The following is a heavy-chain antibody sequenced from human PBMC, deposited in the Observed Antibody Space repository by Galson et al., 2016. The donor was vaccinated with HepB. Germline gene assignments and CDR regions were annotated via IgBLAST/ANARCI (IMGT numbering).Heavy chain of an antibody. V-gene: IGHV4-31*03. CDR1: GGPISSGRYY. CDR3: VRGLPTPRVVPVAVMGWFDP. CDR2: VDYTGTT. D-gene: IGHD2-2*01. Sequence: TLSLTCTVSGGPISSGRYYWSWIRQHPGKGLERIGYVDYTGTTYYKPSLKSRISISEDTSKNQFTLKLSSVTAADTAVYYCVRGLPTPRVVPVAVMGWFDPWGQGTLVTVSS. J-gene: IGHJ5*02.